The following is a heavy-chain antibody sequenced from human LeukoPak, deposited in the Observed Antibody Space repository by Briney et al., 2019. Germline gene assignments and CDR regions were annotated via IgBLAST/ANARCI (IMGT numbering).Heavy chain of an antibody. CDR1: GFTFTSYT. Sequence: GGSLRLSCAASGFTFTSYTMSWFRQAPGKGLEWVSAIGGSGGDTYYADSVKGRFTISRDNSKNTLYLQMSSLRAEDTALYYCAKIGGGGEFDYWGQGTLVTVSS. CDR2: IGGSGGDT. CDR3: AKIGGGGEFDY. V-gene: IGHV3-23*01. J-gene: IGHJ4*02.